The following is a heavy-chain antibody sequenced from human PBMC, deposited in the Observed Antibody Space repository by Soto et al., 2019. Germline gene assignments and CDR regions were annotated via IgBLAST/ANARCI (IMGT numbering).Heavy chain of an antibody. CDR3: ARPYCSGGSCSHPFDY. D-gene: IGHD2-15*01. V-gene: IGHV5-51*01. CDR1: GYSFTSYW. J-gene: IGHJ4*02. Sequence: GESLKISFKGSGYSFTSYWIGWVRQMPGKGLEWMGIIYPGDSDTRYSPSFQGQVTISADKSISTAYLQWSSLKASDTAMYYCARPYCSGGSCSHPFDYWGQGTLVPVSS. CDR2: IYPGDSDT.